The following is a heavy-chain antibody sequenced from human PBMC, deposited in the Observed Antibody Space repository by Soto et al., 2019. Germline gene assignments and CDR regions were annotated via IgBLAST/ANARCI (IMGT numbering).Heavy chain of an antibody. CDR2: INHSGST. V-gene: IGHV4-34*01. CDR1: GGSFSGYY. D-gene: IGHD4-17*01. J-gene: IGHJ6*03. Sequence: QVQLQQWGAGLLKPSETLSLTCAVYGGSFSGYYWSWIRQPPGKGLEWIGEINHSGSTNYNPSLKSRVTISVDTSENQVPLKLSSVTAADTAVYYCARASDDYGDYPYNYYYYYYMDVWGKGTTVTVSS. CDR3: ARASDDYGDYPYNYYYYYYMDV.